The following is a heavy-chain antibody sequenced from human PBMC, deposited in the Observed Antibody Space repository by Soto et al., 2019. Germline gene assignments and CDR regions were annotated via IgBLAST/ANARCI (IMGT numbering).Heavy chain of an antibody. CDR2: ISGSGGST. D-gene: IGHD3-9*01. V-gene: IGHV3-23*01. CDR3: AKDAGYYDILTGYYRGYFDY. J-gene: IGHJ4*02. Sequence: EVQLLESGGGLVQPGGSLRLSCAASGFTFSSYAMSWVRQAPGKGLEWVSAISGSGGSTYYADSVKGRFTISRDNSKNTLYLQMNSLRAEDTAVYYCAKDAGYYDILTGYYRGYFDYWGQGTLFTVSS. CDR1: GFTFSSYA.